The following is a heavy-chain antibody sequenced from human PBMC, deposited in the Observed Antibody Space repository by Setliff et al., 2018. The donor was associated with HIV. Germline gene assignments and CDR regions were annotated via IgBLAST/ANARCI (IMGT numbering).Heavy chain of an antibody. J-gene: IGHJ4*02. V-gene: IGHV4-59*12. CDR1: GGSITGYY. CDR2: IYYSGNT. Sequence: SETLSLTCTVSGGSITGYYWSWIRQPPGKGLEWIGWIYYSGNTRYNPSLKSRLTMSVDKSNNQFSLRLTSVTAADSGIYYCARGPPFAFWGQGLLVTVSS. CDR3: ARGPPFAF.